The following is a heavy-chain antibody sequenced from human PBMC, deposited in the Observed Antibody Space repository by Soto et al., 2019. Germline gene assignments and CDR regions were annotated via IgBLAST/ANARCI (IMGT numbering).Heavy chain of an antibody. D-gene: IGHD5-18*01. CDR2: IYYSGST. CDR3: ARRYGSCFDY. J-gene: IGHJ4*02. CDR1: GGSISSYY. Sequence: QVQLQESGPGLVKPSETLSLTCTVSGGSISSYYWSWIRQPPGKGLEWIGYIYYSGSTNYNPSLXGXVXTXXDTSKNQFSLKLSSVTAADPAVYYCARRYGSCFDYWGQGTLVTVSS. V-gene: IGHV4-59*08.